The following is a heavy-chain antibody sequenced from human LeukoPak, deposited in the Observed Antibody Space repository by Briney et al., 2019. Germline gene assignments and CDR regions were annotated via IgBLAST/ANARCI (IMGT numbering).Heavy chain of an antibody. V-gene: IGHV3-23*01. CDR3: AKVRIASAGPTNLNYFDS. Sequence: GGYLRLSCAASGFTFSSYAMSWVRQAPGKGLEWVSAISGSGGSTYYADSVKGRFTISRDNSKNTLSLQMNSLRVEDTAVYYCAKVRIASAGPTNLNYFDSWGQGTLVIVSS. D-gene: IGHD6-13*01. CDR2: ISGSGGST. CDR1: GFTFSSYA. J-gene: IGHJ4*02.